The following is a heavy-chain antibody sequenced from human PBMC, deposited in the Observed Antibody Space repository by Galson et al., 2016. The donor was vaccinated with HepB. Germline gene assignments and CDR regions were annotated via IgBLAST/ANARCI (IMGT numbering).Heavy chain of an antibody. D-gene: IGHD6-19*01. Sequence: SLRLSCAASGFTVSSKYMSWVRQAPGKGLEWVSVIHTGGSTYYADSVKGRFTISRDNSKNTLYLQMNSLRAEDTAVYYCALGTGIGWYGADWGQGTQVTVSS. J-gene: IGHJ4*02. CDR1: GFTVSSKY. V-gene: IGHV3-53*01. CDR2: IHTGGST. CDR3: ALGTGIGWYGAD.